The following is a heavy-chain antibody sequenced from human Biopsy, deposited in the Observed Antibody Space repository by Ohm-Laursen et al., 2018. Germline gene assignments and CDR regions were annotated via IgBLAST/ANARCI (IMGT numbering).Heavy chain of an antibody. CDR3: AKDLHNYGMDV. Sequence: SLRLSRAATAFPFSSYWMNWVRQVPGNGPVWVATINKDGSTLQYVDSVRGRFTISRDNAKNTLHLQMNSLRADDTAIYYCAKDLHNYGMDVWGQGTTVTVSS. V-gene: IGHV3-74*03. CDR2: INKDGSTL. CDR1: AFPFSSYW. J-gene: IGHJ6*02.